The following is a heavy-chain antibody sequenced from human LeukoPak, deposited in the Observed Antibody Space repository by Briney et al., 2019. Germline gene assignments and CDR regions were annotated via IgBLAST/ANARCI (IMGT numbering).Heavy chain of an antibody. D-gene: IGHD6-19*01. V-gene: IGHV4-30-4*08. Sequence: SETLSLNCTVSGGSTSSGDYYWSWSRQPQGKGLEWIEYIYYSGSTYYNPSLKSRVTISVDTSKNQFSLKLSSVTAADTAVYYCARITVAGHNWFDPWGQGTLVTVSS. CDR3: ARITVAGHNWFDP. CDR1: GGSTSSGDYY. J-gene: IGHJ5*02. CDR2: IYYSGST.